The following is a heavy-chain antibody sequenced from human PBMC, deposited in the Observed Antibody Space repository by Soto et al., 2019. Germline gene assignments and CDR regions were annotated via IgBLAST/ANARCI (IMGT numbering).Heavy chain of an antibody. D-gene: IGHD2-15*01. J-gene: IGHJ5*01. CDR2: IYPGDSDT. CDR1: GYRFTNYW. Sequence: GESLKISCKGSGYRFTNYWIGWVRQMPGKGLEWMGIIYPGDSDTRYSPSFQGQVTISADKSINTAYLQWSSLKASDTAMYYCARDYCSGTTSSEFDSRGQGNQVTVSS. V-gene: IGHV5-51*01. CDR3: ARDYCSGTTSSEFDS.